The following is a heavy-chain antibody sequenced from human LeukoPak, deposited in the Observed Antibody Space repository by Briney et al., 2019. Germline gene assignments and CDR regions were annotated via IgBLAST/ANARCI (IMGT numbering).Heavy chain of an antibody. V-gene: IGHV3-7*04. CDR1: GFTFSNYW. Sequence: GGSLRLSCSASGFTFSNYWMSWVRQAPGKGLEWVANIKQDGSEKYYVDSVKGRFTISRDNAKNSLYLQMNSLRAEDTAVYYCARGNSGGYFDYWGQGTLVTVSS. CDR2: IKQDGSEK. CDR3: ARGNSGGYFDY. J-gene: IGHJ4*02. D-gene: IGHD3-10*01.